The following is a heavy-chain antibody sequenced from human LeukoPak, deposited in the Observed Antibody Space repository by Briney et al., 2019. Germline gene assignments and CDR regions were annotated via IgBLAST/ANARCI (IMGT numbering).Heavy chain of an antibody. CDR2: IYYSGST. Sequence: SETLSLTCTVSGGSISSSSYYWGWIRQPPGKGLEWIGSIYYSGSTYYNPSLKSRVTIPVDTSKNQFSLKLSSVTAADTAVYYCASGVRGSQPFDYWGQGTLVTVSS. CDR3: ASGVRGSQPFDY. CDR1: GGSISSSSYY. D-gene: IGHD3-10*01. V-gene: IGHV4-39*01. J-gene: IGHJ4*02.